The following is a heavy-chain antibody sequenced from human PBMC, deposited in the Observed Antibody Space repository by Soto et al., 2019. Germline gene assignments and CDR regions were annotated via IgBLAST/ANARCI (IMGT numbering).Heavy chain of an antibody. CDR1: GFSFSDSY. V-gene: IGHV3-11*06. CDR3: AKTIVAASSYYFDH. J-gene: IGHJ4*01. D-gene: IGHD2-21*01. CDR2: ISGGSSYT. Sequence: QVQLVESGGDLVQPGGSLRLACAASGFSFSDSYMSWVRQAPGKGLEWLSYISGGSSYTNYADSVQGRFTISRDNAKGSLYLEMNSLRADDTAVYYCAKTIVAASSYYFDHWGQGNLVTVSS.